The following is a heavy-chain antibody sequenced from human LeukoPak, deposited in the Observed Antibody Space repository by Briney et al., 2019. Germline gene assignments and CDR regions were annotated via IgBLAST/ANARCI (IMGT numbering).Heavy chain of an antibody. J-gene: IGHJ4*02. CDR1: GFTFNSYA. V-gene: IGHV3-30-3*01. D-gene: IGHD6-19*01. Sequence: GGSLRLSCAASGFTFNSYAIHLVRQAPGKGLEWVAVISYDGSNKYYADSVKGRFTISRDNSKNTLYLQMNSLRTDDTAVYYCARISGGWDFDYWGQGTLVTVSS. CDR2: ISYDGSNK. CDR3: ARISGGWDFDY.